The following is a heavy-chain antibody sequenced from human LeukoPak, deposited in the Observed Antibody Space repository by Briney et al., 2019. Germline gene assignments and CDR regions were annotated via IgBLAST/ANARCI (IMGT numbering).Heavy chain of an antibody. CDR3: ARDVSSTPNWEFDY. Sequence: ASVKVSCKTSGYTFADYFIHWVRQAPGQGLEWMGRINANSGVTEYEQKFQGRVTMSRDTSISTAYVEVNWLISDDTAIYYCARDVSSTPNWEFDYWGQGTLVTVSS. V-gene: IGHV1-2*06. J-gene: IGHJ4*02. CDR1: GYTFADYF. D-gene: IGHD1-26*01. CDR2: INANSGVT.